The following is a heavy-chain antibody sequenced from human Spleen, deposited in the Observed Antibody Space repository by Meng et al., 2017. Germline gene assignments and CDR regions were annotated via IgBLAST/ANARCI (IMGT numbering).Heavy chain of an antibody. CDR2: INHSGST. CDR3: ARGPTTMAHDFDY. D-gene: IGHD4-11*01. Sequence: QVHLHQWVAGLLKPSATLSLTCVVSGGSFSDYYWSWIRQPPGKGLEWIGEINHSGSTNYNPSLESRATISVDTSQNNLSLKLSSVTAADSAVYYCARGPTTMAHDFDYWGQGTLVTVSS. CDR1: GGSFSDYY. V-gene: IGHV4-34*01. J-gene: IGHJ4*02.